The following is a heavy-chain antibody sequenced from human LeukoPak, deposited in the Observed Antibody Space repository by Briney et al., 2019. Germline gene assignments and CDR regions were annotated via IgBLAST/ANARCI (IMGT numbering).Heavy chain of an antibody. CDR1: GGSISSSSYY. D-gene: IGHD3-16*01. CDR2: IYYSGST. Sequence: PSETLSLTCTVSGGSISSSSYYWGWIRQPPGKGLEWIGSIYYSGSTYSNPSLKSRVTISVDTSKNQFSLKLSSVTAADTAVYYCARLGLRSRVDYWGQGTLVTVSS. V-gene: IGHV4-39*01. J-gene: IGHJ4*02. CDR3: ARLGLRSRVDY.